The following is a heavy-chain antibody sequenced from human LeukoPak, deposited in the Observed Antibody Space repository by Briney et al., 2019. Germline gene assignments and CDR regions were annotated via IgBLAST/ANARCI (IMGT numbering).Heavy chain of an antibody. CDR2: ISSSSSTI. J-gene: IGHJ4*02. CDR1: GFAFSSFG. CDR3: ARDSYGSGRRIDDY. Sequence: PGRSLRLSCAASGFAFSSFGMNWVRQAPGKGLEWVSYISSSSSTIYYADSVKGRFTISRDNAKNSLYLQMNSLRAEDTAVYYCARDSYGSGRRIDDYWGQGTLVTVSS. D-gene: IGHD3-10*01. V-gene: IGHV3-48*01.